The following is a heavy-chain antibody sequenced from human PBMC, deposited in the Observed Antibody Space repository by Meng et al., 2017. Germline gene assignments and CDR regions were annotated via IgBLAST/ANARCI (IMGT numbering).Heavy chain of an antibody. CDR1: VFTLSSYA. Sequence: EVLLVCLGWALCNPGGSLGSTRAAYVFTLSSYAISCVSQVAGKGLEWVSAISGSGGSTYYADSVKGRFTISRDNSKNTLYLQMNSLRAEDTAVYYCALDPNTFGGVIANYWGQGTLVTVSS. CDR2: ISGSGGST. D-gene: IGHD3-16*02. V-gene: IGHV3-23*04. CDR3: ALDPNTFGGVIANY. J-gene: IGHJ4*02.